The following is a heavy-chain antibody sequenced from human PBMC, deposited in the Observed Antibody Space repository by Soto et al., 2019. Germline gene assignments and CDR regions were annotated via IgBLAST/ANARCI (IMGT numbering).Heavy chain of an antibody. V-gene: IGHV4-59*08. CDR1: GGSISSYY. Sequence: PSETLSLTCTVSGGSISSYYWSWIRQPPGKGLEWIGYIYYSGSINYNPSLKSRVTISVDTSKNQFSLKLSSVTAADTAVYYCARHKLGYSGYDGLFDYWGQGTLVTVSS. CDR3: ARHKLGYSGYDGLFDY. J-gene: IGHJ4*02. CDR2: IYYSGSI. D-gene: IGHD5-12*01.